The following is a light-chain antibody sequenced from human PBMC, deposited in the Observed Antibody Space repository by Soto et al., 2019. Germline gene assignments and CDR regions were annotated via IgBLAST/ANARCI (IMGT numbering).Light chain of an antibody. V-gene: IGLV2-11*01. CDR1: SSDVGGYNY. J-gene: IGLJ3*02. Sequence: QSALTQPRSVSGSPGQSVTISCTGTSSDVGGYNYVSWYQHDPGKAPKLMISDVSKRPSGVPDRFSGSKSGNTASLTISGLQAEDEADDYCCSYAGSYSRVFGGGTKLTVL. CDR2: DVS. CDR3: CSYAGSYSRV.